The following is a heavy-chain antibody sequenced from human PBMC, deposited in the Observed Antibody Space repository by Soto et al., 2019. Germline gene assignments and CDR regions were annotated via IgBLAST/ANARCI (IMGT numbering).Heavy chain of an antibody. CDR1: GFTFSSYG. Sequence: QVQLVESGGGVVQPGRSLRLSCAASGFTFSSYGMHWVRQAPGKGLEWVAVIWYDGSNKYYADSVKGRFTISRDNSKNTLYLQMNSLRADDTAVYYCARESLPRRITIFGVVINNWFDPWGQGTLVTVSS. D-gene: IGHD3-3*01. V-gene: IGHV3-33*01. CDR3: ARESLPRRITIFGVVINNWFDP. CDR2: IWYDGSNK. J-gene: IGHJ5*02.